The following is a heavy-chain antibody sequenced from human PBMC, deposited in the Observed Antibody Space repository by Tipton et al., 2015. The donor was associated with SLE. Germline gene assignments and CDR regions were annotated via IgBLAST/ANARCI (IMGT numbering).Heavy chain of an antibody. CDR2: INPSSGGT. CDR3: ARIDSSSWYSY. D-gene: IGHD6-13*01. CDR1: GYTFTNYY. J-gene: IGHJ4*02. V-gene: IGHV1-2*02. Sequence: QLVQSGAEVKKPGASVKVSCKASGYTFTNYYMHWVRQAPGQGLEWMGWINPSSGGTNYALKFQGRVTMTRDTSISTAYMDPGRLRSDDTAVYYCARIDSSSWYSYWGQGTLVTVSS.